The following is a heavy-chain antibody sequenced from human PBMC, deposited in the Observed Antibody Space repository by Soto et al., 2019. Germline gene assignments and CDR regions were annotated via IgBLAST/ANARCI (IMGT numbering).Heavy chain of an antibody. J-gene: IGHJ6*02. CDR1: GFTFSNAW. CDR2: IKSKTDGGTT. Sequence: GGSLRLSCAASGFTFSNAWMNWVRQAPGKGLEWVGRIKSKTDGGTTDYAAPVKGRFTISRDDSKNTLYLQMNSLKTEDTAVYYCTTDLIGSGSYLPYYYGMDVWGQGTTVTVSS. CDR3: TTDLIGSGSYLPYYYGMDV. V-gene: IGHV3-15*07. D-gene: IGHD3-10*01.